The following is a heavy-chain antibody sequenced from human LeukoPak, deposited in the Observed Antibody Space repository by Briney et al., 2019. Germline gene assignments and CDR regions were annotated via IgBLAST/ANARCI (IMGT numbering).Heavy chain of an antibody. Sequence: SETLSLTCTVSGGSISSGDYYWSWIRQPPGKGLEWIGYIYYSGSTNYNPSLKSRVTISVDTSKNQFSLKLSSVTAADTAVYYCARNWGVYFDYWGQGTLVTVSS. D-gene: IGHD7-27*01. CDR1: GGSISSGDYY. V-gene: IGHV4-30-4*01. CDR2: IYYSGST. CDR3: ARNWGVYFDY. J-gene: IGHJ4*02.